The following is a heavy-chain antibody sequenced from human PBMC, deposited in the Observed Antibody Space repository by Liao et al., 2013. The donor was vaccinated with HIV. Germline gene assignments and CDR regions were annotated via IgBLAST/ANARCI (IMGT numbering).Heavy chain of an antibody. CDR1: GGSSVVTT. CDR3: ARGRNAWQLLVLEYFQH. D-gene: IGHD2-15*01. V-gene: IGHV4-34*01. CDR2: INHSGNT. Sequence: QVQLQQWGAGLLKPSETLSLTCAVYGGSSVVTTGAGSASPHGKGLEWIGEINHSGNTNYNPSLKSRVTISADTSKNRFSLKLTSVTAADTAVYYCARGRNAWQLLVLEYFQHWGQGTLVTVSS. J-gene: IGHJ1*01.